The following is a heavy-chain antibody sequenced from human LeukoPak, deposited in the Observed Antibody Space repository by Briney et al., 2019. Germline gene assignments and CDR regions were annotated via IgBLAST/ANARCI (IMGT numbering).Heavy chain of an antibody. CDR3: ARVEEQRPGSYYYYMDV. Sequence: ASVKVSCKASGYTFTSYGISWVRQAPGQGLEWMGWISAYNGNTNYAQKLQGRVTMTTDTSTSTAYMELRSLRSDDTAVYYCARVEEQRPGSYYYYMDVWGKGTTVTVSS. CDR1: GYTFTSYG. V-gene: IGHV1-18*01. D-gene: IGHD1/OR15-1a*01. CDR2: ISAYNGNT. J-gene: IGHJ6*03.